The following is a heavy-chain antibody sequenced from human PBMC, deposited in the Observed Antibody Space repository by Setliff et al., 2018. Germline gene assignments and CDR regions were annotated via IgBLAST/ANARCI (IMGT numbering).Heavy chain of an antibody. V-gene: IGHV3-48*04. J-gene: IGHJ4*02. D-gene: IGHD3-16*01. CDR2: ISSSSSTI. CDR3: ARDGGEY. Sequence: GGSLRLSCAASGFTFSSYSMNWVRQAPGKGLEWVSYISSSSSTIYYVDSVKGRFTISRDNAKNSLYPQMNSLRAEDTAVYYCARDGGEYWGQGTLVTVSS. CDR1: GFTFSSYS.